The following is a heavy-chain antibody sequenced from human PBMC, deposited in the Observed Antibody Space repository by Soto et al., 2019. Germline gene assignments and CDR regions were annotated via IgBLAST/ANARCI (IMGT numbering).Heavy chain of an antibody. CDR2: ISDSGQTT. CDR1: GFNFNGFA. D-gene: IGHD6-6*01. J-gene: IGHJ3*01. Sequence: EVHLLESGGDLVQPGGSLRLPCAASGFNFNGFAMAWVRQSPGKGLEWVSLISDSGQTTNYADFVKGRFTLSRDNSRNMIYLQMNSLRGEDTAIYYCAKVYTSSSEDAFDVWGRGTVVTVSS. V-gene: IGHV3-23*01. CDR3: AKVYTSSSEDAFDV.